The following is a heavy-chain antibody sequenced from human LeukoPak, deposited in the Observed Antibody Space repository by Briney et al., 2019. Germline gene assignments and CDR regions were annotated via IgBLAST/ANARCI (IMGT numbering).Heavy chain of an antibody. V-gene: IGHV4-34*01. J-gene: IGHJ4*02. Sequence: PSETLSLTCAVYGGYFSGYYWSWIRQPPGKRLEWIGEINHSGSTNYNPSLKSRVTISVDTSKNQFSLKLSSVTAADTAVYYCARGNRYYDFWSGYYVYYFDYWGQGTLVTVSS. CDR3: ARGNRYYDFWSGYYVYYFDY. D-gene: IGHD3-3*01. CDR2: INHSGST. CDR1: GGYFSGYY.